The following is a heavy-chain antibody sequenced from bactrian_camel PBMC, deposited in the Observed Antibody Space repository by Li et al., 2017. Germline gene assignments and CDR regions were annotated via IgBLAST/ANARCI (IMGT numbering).Heavy chain of an antibody. V-gene: IGHV3S53*01. CDR3: AADFGSMRCWYRLPTDFNY. CDR1: GDTARYIYRFGC. Sequence: VQLVESGGDSVQTGGSLRLSCAANGDTARYIYRFGCQAWFRQAPGKQREAVATIASDGGTTYRTSVKGRFIISKDNAKNTLYLEMGSLKPEDTAMYYCAADFGSMRCWYRLPTDFNYWGQGTQVTVS. J-gene: IGHJ4*01. D-gene: IGHD6*01. CDR2: IASDGGT.